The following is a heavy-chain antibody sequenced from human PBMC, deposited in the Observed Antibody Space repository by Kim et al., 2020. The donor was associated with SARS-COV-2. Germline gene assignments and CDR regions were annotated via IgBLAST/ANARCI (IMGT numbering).Heavy chain of an antibody. CDR2: IYYSGST. CDR1: GGSISSYY. V-gene: IGHV4-59*01. CDR3: ARLPAAPGDY. Sequence: SETLSLTCTVSGGSISSYYWSWIRQPPGKGLEWIGYIYYSGSTNYNPSLKSRVTISVDTSKNQFSLKLSSVTAADTAVYYCARLPAAPGDYWGQGTLVTVSS. D-gene: IGHD2-2*01. J-gene: IGHJ4*02.